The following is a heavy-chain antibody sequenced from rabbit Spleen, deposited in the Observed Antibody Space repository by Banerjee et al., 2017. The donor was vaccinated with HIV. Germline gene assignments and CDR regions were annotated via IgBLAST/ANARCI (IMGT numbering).Heavy chain of an antibody. D-gene: IGHD1-1*01. CDR1: GFSFSNNYW. J-gene: IGHJ4*02. CDR2: INTITGKT. Sequence: EESGGDLVKPEGSLTLTCTASGFSFSNNYWMCWVRQAPGKGLEWIGCINTITGKTVYATWAKGRFTISRASSTTVFLQMTSLTAADTATYFCARDLPDIIGWNFGFWGPGTLVTVS. CDR3: ARDLPDIIGWNFGF. V-gene: IGHV1S45*01.